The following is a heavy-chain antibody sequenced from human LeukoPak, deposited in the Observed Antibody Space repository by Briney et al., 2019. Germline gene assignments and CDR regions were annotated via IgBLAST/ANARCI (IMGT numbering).Heavy chain of an antibody. CDR3: AKRSAESSGYFDS. J-gene: IGHJ4*02. V-gene: IGHV3-23*01. D-gene: IGHD6-19*01. CDR1: GFTFSNYS. CDR2: ITGSGTFT. Sequence: GGSLRLSCAASGFTFSNYSMTWVRQAPGKGLEWVSAITGSGTFTDYADSVKGRFTISRDNSKNTLYLQMNSLRAEDTAIYYCAKRSAESSGYFDSWGQGTLVTVSS.